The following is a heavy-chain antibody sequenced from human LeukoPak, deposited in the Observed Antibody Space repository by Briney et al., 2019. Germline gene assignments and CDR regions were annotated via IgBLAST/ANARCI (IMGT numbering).Heavy chain of an antibody. CDR2: ISSSSSTK. V-gene: IGHV3-48*01. Sequence: GGSLRLSCAASGFTFSSYSMNWVRQAPGKGLEWVSYISSSSSTKYYADSVKGRFTISRDNAMNSLYLQMNSLRAEDTAVYYCARDGYSSSRDFDYWGQGTLVTVSS. J-gene: IGHJ4*02. CDR1: GFTFSSYS. D-gene: IGHD6-13*01. CDR3: ARDGYSSSRDFDY.